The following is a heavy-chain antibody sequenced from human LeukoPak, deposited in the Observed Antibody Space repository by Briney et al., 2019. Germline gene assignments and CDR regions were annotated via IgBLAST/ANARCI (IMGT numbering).Heavy chain of an antibody. D-gene: IGHD1-7*01. CDR1: GYTFTGYY. V-gene: IGHV1-2*02. CDR3: ASYNWNYGFFDY. Sequence: ASVKVSCKASGYTFTGYYMHWVRQAPGQGLEWMGWINPNSGGTNYARKFQGRVTMTRDTSISTAYMELSRLRSDDTAVYYCASYNWNYGFFDYWGQGTLVTVSP. CDR2: INPNSGGT. J-gene: IGHJ4*02.